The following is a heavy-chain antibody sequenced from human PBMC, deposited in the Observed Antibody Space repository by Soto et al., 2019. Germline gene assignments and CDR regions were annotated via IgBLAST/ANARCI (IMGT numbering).Heavy chain of an antibody. V-gene: IGHV3-48*01. J-gene: IGHJ4*02. CDR3: VKDRSSRYLSGLCFDM. Sequence: EKGLEWLSYLDGRTGSISYADSVKGRFTISGDIAKNSLFLQLNGLRVEDTAVYYCVKDRSSRYLSGLCFDMWGPGIVVPVSS. CDR2: LDGRTGSI. D-gene: IGHD3-9*01.